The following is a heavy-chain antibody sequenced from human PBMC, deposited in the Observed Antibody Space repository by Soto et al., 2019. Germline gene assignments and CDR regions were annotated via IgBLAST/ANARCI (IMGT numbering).Heavy chain of an antibody. CDR1: GFTFSSYS. V-gene: IGHV3-21*01. D-gene: IGHD6-13*01. J-gene: IGHJ4*02. CDR3: ARGEPYSGYYFDY. Sequence: GGSLRLSCAASGFTFSSYSMNWVRQAPGKGLEWVSSISSSSSYIYYADSVKGRFTISRDNAKNSLYLQMNSLRAEDTAVYYCARGEPYSGYYFDYWGQGTLVTVSS. CDR2: ISSSSSYI.